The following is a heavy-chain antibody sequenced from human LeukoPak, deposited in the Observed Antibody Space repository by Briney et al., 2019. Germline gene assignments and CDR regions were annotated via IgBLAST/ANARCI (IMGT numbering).Heavy chain of an antibody. Sequence: SVKVSCKASGGTFSSYAISWVRQAPGQGLEWMGGIIPIFGTANYAQKFQGRVTITADESTSTVYMELSSLRSEDTAVYYCARPRTYYDFWRGYPPFDYWGQGTLVTVSS. CDR3: ARPRTYYDFWRGYPPFDY. V-gene: IGHV1-69*13. J-gene: IGHJ4*02. D-gene: IGHD3-3*01. CDR1: GGTFSSYA. CDR2: IIPIFGTA.